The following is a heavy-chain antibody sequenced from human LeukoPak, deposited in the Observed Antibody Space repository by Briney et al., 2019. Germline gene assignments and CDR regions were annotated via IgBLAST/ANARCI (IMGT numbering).Heavy chain of an antibody. D-gene: IGHD5-18*01. CDR3: ARVAYRYVINDWSRTGLGAYPTKYYYHMDV. V-gene: IGHV3-21*01. CDR2: ISGSSIYI. Sequence: GGSLRLSCAASGFTFSTYSMNWVRQAPGKGLEWVSSISGSSIYIYYADSVKGRFTISRDNAKNSLYLQMNSLRAEDTAVYFCARVAYRYVINDWSRTGLGAYPTKYYYHMDVWDKGTTVTVSS. CDR1: GFTFSTYS. J-gene: IGHJ6*03.